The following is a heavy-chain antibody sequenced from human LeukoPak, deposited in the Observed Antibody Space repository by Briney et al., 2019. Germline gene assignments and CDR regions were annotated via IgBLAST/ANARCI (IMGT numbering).Heavy chain of an antibody. V-gene: IGHV4-61*02. D-gene: IGHD2-15*01. J-gene: IGHJ4*02. CDR3: ARRRVYCSGGSCSR. CDR1: GGSISSGSYY. CDR2: IYTSGST. Sequence: SETLSLTCTVSGGSISSGSYYWSWIRQPAGKGLEWIGRIYTSGSTNYNPSLKSRVTISVDTSKNQFSLKLSSVTAADTAVYYCARRRVYCSGGSCSRWGQGTLVTVSS.